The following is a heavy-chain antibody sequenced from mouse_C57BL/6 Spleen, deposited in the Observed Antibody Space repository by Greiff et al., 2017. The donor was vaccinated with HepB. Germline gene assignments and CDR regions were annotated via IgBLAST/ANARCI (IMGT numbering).Heavy chain of an antibody. D-gene: IGHD1-1*01. J-gene: IGHJ1*03. CDR1: GFSLTSYG. CDR3: ARIFTTVVARGYFDV. V-gene: IGHV2-2*01. CDR2: IWSGGST. Sequence: QVQLKESGPGLVQPSQSLSITCTVSGFSLTSYGVHWVRQSPGKGLEWLGVIWSGGSTDYNAAFISRLSISKDNSKSQVFFKMNSLQADDTAIYYWARIFTTVVARGYFDVWGTGTMVTVSS.